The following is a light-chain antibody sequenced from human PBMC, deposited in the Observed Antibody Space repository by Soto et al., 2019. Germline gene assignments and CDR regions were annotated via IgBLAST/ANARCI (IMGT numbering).Light chain of an antibody. Sequence: DIVMTQSPDSLAVSLGERATINCKSSQSVLYSSNNKNHLAWYQQKPGQPPKLLIYWASTRESGVPDRFSGSGSGTDFTLTISSLHAEDVAVYYCQQYYSTPRTFGQGTKVEIK. CDR3: QQYYSTPRT. CDR2: WAS. J-gene: IGKJ1*01. CDR1: QSVLYSSNNKNH. V-gene: IGKV4-1*01.